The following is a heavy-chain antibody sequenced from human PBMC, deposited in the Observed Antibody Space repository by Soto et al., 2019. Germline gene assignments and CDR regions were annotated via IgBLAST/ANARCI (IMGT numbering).Heavy chain of an antibody. CDR3: ARDRIAAAGPSNWFDP. Sequence: QVQLQESGPGLVKPSETLSLTCTVSGGSISSYYWSWIRQPPGKGLEWIGYIYYSGSTNYNPSLKSRVTISVDTSKNQFSLKLSSVTAADTAVYYCARDRIAAAGPSNWFDPWGQGTLVTVSS. CDR1: GGSISSYY. J-gene: IGHJ5*02. D-gene: IGHD6-13*01. V-gene: IGHV4-59*01. CDR2: IYYSGST.